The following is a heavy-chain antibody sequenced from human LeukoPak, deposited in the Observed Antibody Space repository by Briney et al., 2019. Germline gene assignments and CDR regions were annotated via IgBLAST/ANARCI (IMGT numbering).Heavy chain of an antibody. D-gene: IGHD3-9*01. CDR1: GGTFSSYA. CDR2: IIPILGTA. V-gene: IGHV1-69*06. J-gene: IGHJ5*02. Sequence: ASVKVSCKASGGTFSSYAISWVRQAPGQGLEWMGGIIPILGTANYAQKFQGRVTITADKSTSTAYMELSSLRSEDTAVYYCARPVYYDILTGYSGRNWFDPWGQGTLVTVSS. CDR3: ARPVYYDILTGYSGRNWFDP.